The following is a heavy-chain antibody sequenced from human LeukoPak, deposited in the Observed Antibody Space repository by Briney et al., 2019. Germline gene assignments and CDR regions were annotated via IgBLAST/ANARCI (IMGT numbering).Heavy chain of an antibody. V-gene: IGHV4-59*01. CDR2: ISYRGST. Sequence: PSETLSLTCTVSGGSISGFYWSWLRQPPGKGLEWIGYISYRGSTNYNPSLKSRVTISIDTFKNQFSLRLSSVTAADTAVYYCARDLVTVTKGFDIWGQGTMVSVSS. CDR3: ARDLVTVTKGFDI. CDR1: GGSISGFY. J-gene: IGHJ3*02. D-gene: IGHD4-17*01.